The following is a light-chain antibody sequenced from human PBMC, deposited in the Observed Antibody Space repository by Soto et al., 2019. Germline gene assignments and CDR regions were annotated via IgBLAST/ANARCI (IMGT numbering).Light chain of an antibody. CDR1: QSISSW. V-gene: IGKV1-5*01. J-gene: IGKJ2*01. CDR2: DAS. CDR3: QQYNSYPYT. Sequence: DIQMTQSPSTLSASVGDRVTITCRASQSISSWLAWYQQTPGKAPNLLIYDASSLESGVPSRFSGSVSGTEFTLTISSLQPDDFATYYCQQYNSYPYTFGQGTKLEIK.